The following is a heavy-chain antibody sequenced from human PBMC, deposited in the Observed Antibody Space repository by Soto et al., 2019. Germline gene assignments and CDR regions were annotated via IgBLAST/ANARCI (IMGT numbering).Heavy chain of an antibody. CDR3: ASRYCSGGSCYSLLGANFDY. V-gene: IGHV3-30-3*01. J-gene: IGHJ4*02. Sequence: QVQLVESGGGVVQPGRSLRLSCAASGFTFSSYAMHWVRQAPGKGLEWVAVISYDGSNKYYADSVKGRFTISRDNSKNTLYLQMNRLRAEDTAVYYCASRYCSGGSCYSLLGANFDYWGQGTLVTVSS. CDR1: GFTFSSYA. CDR2: ISYDGSNK. D-gene: IGHD2-15*01.